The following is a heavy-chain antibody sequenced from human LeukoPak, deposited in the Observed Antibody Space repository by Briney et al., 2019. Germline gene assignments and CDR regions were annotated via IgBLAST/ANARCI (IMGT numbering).Heavy chain of an antibody. CDR3: AKVSGTGGFDY. Sequence: ASVKVSCKTSGYTFSAFYMHWVRQAPGQGPEWMGWINPDSGGSEYGQKFQGRVTFTSDTSSTTIYMEVRSLKSDDTAVYYCAKVSGTGGFDYWGQGTLVTVSS. V-gene: IGHV1-2*02. CDR2: INPDSGGS. D-gene: IGHD3-10*01. J-gene: IGHJ4*02. CDR1: GYTFSAFY.